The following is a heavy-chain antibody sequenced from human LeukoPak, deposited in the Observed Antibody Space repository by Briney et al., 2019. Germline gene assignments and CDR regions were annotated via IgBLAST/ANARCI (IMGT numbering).Heavy chain of an antibody. J-gene: IGHJ4*02. D-gene: IGHD5-24*01. Sequence: GGSLRLSCAASGFTFSDYYMSWIRQAPGKGLEWLSYISSRGKTTHFADSVKGRFSVSRDNTNNTLYVQMNSLRAEDTAVYFCARGEKGYKNLGQGTLVTGSS. V-gene: IGHV3-11*01. CDR3: ARGEKGYKN. CDR1: GFTFSDYY. CDR2: ISSRGKTT.